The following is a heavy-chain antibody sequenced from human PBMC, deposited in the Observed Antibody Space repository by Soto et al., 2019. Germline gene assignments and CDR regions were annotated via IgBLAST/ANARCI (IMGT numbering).Heavy chain of an antibody. Sequence: VGSLRLSCAVSGLTFSSYSMNCVRQAPGKGLEWVSSISSSSSYIYYADSVKGRFTISRDNAKNSLYLQMNSLRAEDTAVYYCARGYRDEGIQLCLVYYYYYMDVWGKGTTVTVSS. CDR1: GLTFSSYS. CDR3: ARGYRDEGIQLCLVYYYYYMDV. V-gene: IGHV3-21*01. J-gene: IGHJ6*03. CDR2: ISSSSSYI. D-gene: IGHD5-18*01.